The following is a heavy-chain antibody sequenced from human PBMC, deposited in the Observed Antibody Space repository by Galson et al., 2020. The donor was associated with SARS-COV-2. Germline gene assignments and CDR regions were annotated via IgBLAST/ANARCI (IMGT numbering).Heavy chain of an antibody. CDR2: IYSGGSP. CDR3: ARDLMWGLDI. V-gene: IGHV3-53*04. Sequence: TGGSLRLSCAASGFTVSSNYMSWVRQAPGKGLEWVSVIYSGGSPYNADPVKGRSTISRHNSKNTLYLQMNSLRAEDTAVYYCARDLMWGLDIWGQGTMVTVSS. D-gene: IGHD3-16*01. CDR1: GFTVSSNY. J-gene: IGHJ3*02.